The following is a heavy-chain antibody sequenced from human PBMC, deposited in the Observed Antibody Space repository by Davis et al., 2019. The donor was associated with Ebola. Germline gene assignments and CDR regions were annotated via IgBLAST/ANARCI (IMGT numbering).Heavy chain of an antibody. Sequence: MPSETLSLTCTVSGGSISSPRDYWGWIRQPPGKGLEWIGEINHNRRSTNYNPSLRSRVAISVDTSKNQLSLKLSSVTAADTAVYYCARVAIGAVARPFDYWGQGNLVTVSS. CDR3: ARVAIGAVARPFDY. CDR1: GGSISSPRDY. D-gene: IGHD2-2*02. J-gene: IGHJ4*02. V-gene: IGHV4-39*07. CDR2: INHNRRST.